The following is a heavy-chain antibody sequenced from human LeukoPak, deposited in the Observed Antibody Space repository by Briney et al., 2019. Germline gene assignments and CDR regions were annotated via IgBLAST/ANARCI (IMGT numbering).Heavy chain of an antibody. CDR3: ARGGGYYAIDY. J-gene: IGHJ4*02. CDR1: GFNFDTYF. D-gene: IGHD1-26*01. V-gene: IGHV3-23*01. Sequence: GGSLRLSCAASGFNFDTYFMAWVRQAPGKGPEWVSAISGRGDRTYYADALKGRFTISRDNSKNTLYLQMNNLRAEDTAVYYCARGGGYYAIDYWGQGTLVTVSS. CDR2: ISGRGDRT.